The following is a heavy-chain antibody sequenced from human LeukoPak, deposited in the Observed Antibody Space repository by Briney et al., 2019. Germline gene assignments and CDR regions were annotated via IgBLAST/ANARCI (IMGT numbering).Heavy chain of an antibody. Sequence: GGSLRLSCAASGFTFSSYAMSWVRQAPGKGLEWVSAISGSGGSTYYADSVKGRFTISRDNSKNTLYLQMNSLRAEDTAVYYCAKDRAIQHDYGDLYYFDYWSQGTLVTVSS. CDR1: GFTFSSYA. J-gene: IGHJ4*02. V-gene: IGHV3-23*01. CDR2: ISGSGGST. CDR3: AKDRAIQHDYGDLYYFDY. D-gene: IGHD4-17*01.